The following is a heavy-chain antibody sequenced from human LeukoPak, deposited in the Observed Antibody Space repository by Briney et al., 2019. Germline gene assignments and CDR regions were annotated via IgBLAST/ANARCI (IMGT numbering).Heavy chain of an antibody. Sequence: GGSLRPSCVASGFTFGKYWMSWVRQAPGKGLEWVANIKLGGSEKNYVDSVKGRFTISRDNTKNSLYLQMNSLRVEDTAVFYCARDQYDTWSRRGNFDSWGQGTLVIVSS. J-gene: IGHJ4*02. CDR2: IKLGGSEK. CDR1: GFTFGKYW. CDR3: ARDQYDTWSRRGNFDS. V-gene: IGHV3-7*03. D-gene: IGHD3-3*01.